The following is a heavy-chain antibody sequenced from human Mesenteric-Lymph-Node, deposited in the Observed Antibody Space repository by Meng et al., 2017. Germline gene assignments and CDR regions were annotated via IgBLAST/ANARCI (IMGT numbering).Heavy chain of an antibody. Sequence: QGQCGKSGGVLAKAGGSLILSCGASGFTLSDYYMTWSRQPPGQGLEWIVSISPTGGSLYYADSVKGRFSISRDNAKSSLSLQMNSLRLEDTAVYYCARDHGFLNWFDPWGQGTLVTVSS. CDR1: GFTLSDYY. CDR2: ISPTGGSL. CDR3: ARDHGFLNWFDP. V-gene: IGHV3-11*04. D-gene: IGHD2/OR15-2a*01. J-gene: IGHJ5*02.